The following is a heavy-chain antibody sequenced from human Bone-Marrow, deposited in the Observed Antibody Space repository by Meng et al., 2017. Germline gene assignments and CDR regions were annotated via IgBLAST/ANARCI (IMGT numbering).Heavy chain of an antibody. CDR1: GFNFSSFE. Sequence: GGSLRLSCELSGFNFSSFEMNWVRQAPGKGLEWVSYISNSGSLKYYADSVKGRFTISRDNAKNSLYLQMNSLRAEDTAVYYCARATGDNIRWRSGWYGGGDYFDYGGQGTLVTVSS. V-gene: IGHV3-48*03. CDR3: ARATGDNIRWRSGWYGGGDYFDY. D-gene: IGHD6-19*01. CDR2: ISNSGSLK. J-gene: IGHJ4*02.